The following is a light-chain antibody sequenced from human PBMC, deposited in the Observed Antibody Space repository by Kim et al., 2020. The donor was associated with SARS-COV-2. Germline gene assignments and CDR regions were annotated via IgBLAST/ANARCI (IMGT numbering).Light chain of an antibody. V-gene: IGLV3-1*01. J-gene: IGLJ2*01. CDR1: KLGDKY. Sequence: SYELTQPPSVSVSPGQTASITCSGDKLGDKYACWYQQKPGQSPVLVIYQDTKRPSGIPERFSGSNSGNTATLTISGTQAMDEADYYCQAWDSRTVYVFGGGTKLTVL. CDR2: QDT. CDR3: QAWDSRTVYV.